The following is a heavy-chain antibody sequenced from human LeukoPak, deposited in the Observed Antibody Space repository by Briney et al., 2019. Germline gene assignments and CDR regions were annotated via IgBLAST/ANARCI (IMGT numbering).Heavy chain of an antibody. CDR3: ARDVRGGDVYYYFFLDV. J-gene: IGHJ6*03. Sequence: SVKVSCKASRGTFSSYAISWVRQPPGQGLEGMGRIHPIFATANHAQKCQGRVTTLTGESTSTADMELSSLRSEDTAVDYWARDVRGGDVYYYFFLDVWGKGTPVTVSS. CDR2: IHPIFATA. CDR1: RGTFSSYA. D-gene: IGHD3-10*02. V-gene: IGHV1-69*05.